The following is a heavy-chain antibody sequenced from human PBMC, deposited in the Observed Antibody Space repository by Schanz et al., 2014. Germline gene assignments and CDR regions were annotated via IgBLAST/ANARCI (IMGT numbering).Heavy chain of an antibody. CDR1: GFTFNNYD. CDR2: ISGGGGSA. Sequence: EVQLVESGGGLVQPGGSLRLSCAASGFTFNNYDMNWVRLVPGKGLECVSGISGGGGSAYYADSVKGRFTISRDNSKNTLYLQMSSLRAEDTAVYYCASRSVYAPTWGQGILVTVSS. CDR3: ASRSVYAPT. J-gene: IGHJ5*02. D-gene: IGHD2-8*01. V-gene: IGHV3-23*04.